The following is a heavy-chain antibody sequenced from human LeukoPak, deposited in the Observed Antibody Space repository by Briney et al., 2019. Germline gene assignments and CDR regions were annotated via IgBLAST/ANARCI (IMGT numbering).Heavy chain of an antibody. V-gene: IGHV3-30*02. D-gene: IGHD3-22*01. Sequence: GGSLRLSCAASGLTFRSYGMHWVRQAPGKGLEWVAFIRYDGSNKYYADSVKGRFTISRDNAKNSLYLQMNSLRAEDTAVYYCARDLRSSGYYAFDYWGQGTLVTVSS. CDR1: GLTFRSYG. CDR2: IRYDGSNK. CDR3: ARDLRSSGYYAFDY. J-gene: IGHJ4*02.